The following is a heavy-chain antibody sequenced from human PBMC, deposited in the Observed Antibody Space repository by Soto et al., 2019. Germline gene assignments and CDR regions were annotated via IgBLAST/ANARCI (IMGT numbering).Heavy chain of an antibody. J-gene: IGHJ6*02. CDR3: TRAVEAGYYYYYGMDV. V-gene: IGHV3-49*04. CDR2: IRSKAYGGTT. D-gene: IGHD2-21*01. CDR1: GFTFGDYA. Sequence: PGGSLRLSCTASGFTFGDYAMSWVRQAPGKGLEWVGFIRSKAYGGTTEYAASVKGRFTISRDDSKSIAYLQMNSLKTEDTAVYYCTRAVEAGYYYYYGMDVWGQGTKVTVS.